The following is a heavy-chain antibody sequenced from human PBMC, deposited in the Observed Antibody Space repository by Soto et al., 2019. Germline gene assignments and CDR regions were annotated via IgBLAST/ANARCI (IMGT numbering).Heavy chain of an antibody. CDR2: INPSGGST. CDR1: GYTFTSYY. J-gene: IGHJ4*02. CDR3: ARGVKHRIATLPW. D-gene: IGHD6-13*01. Sequence: GASVKVSCKASGYTFTSYYMHWVRQAPGQGLEWMGIINPSGGSTSYAQKFQGRVTMTRNTSISTAYMELSSLRSEDTAVYYCARGVKHRIATLPWWGQGTLVTVSS. V-gene: IGHV1-46*01.